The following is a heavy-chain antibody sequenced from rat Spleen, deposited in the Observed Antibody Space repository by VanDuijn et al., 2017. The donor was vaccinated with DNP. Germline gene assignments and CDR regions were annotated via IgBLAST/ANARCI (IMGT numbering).Heavy chain of an antibody. CDR3: TTSEAYTTDA. D-gene: IGHD1-6*01. J-gene: IGHJ4*01. CDR1: GFTFNNYW. Sequence: EVQLVESGGGLVQPGRSLKLSCVASGFTFNNYWMTWIRQVPGKGLEWVASIATSGGNTYFPDSVKGRFTISRNNAKNTLYLQMNSLRSEDTATYYCTTSEAYTTDAWGQGTSVTVSS. CDR2: IATSGGNT. V-gene: IGHV5-31*01.